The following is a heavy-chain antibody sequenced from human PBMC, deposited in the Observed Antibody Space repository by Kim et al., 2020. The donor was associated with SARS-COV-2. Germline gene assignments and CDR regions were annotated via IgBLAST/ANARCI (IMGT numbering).Heavy chain of an antibody. D-gene: IGHD3-16*01. Sequence: ASVKVSCKASGYSFTNYAVHWVRQAPGQGLEWMGWINTNTGNPTYARGLTGRFVFSLDTSVSTAYLLISSLKAEDSAVYYCARSEGGGGVASQYFDYWGQ. CDR3: ARSEGGGGVASQYFDY. V-gene: IGHV7-4-1*02. CDR2: INTNTGNP. CDR1: GYSFTNYA. J-gene: IGHJ4*02.